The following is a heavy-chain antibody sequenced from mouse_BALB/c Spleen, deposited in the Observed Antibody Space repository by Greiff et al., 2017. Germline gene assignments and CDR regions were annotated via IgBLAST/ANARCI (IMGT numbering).Heavy chain of an antibody. D-gene: IGHD1-1*02. CDR3: ARERGGNPWFAY. V-gene: IGHV1-20*02. Sequence: VQLQQSGPELVKPGASVKISCKASGYSFTGYFMNWVMQSHGKSLEWIGRINPYNGDTFYNQKFKGKATLTVDKSSSTAHMELRSLASEDSAVYYCARERGGNPWFAYWGQGTLVTVSA. CDR1: GYSFTGYF. J-gene: IGHJ3*01. CDR2: INPYNGDT.